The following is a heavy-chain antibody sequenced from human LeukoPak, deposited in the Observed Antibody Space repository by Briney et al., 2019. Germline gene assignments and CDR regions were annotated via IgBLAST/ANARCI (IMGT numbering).Heavy chain of an antibody. CDR3: ARRLVAGRGYFDY. Sequence: SETPSLTCTVSGGSISSSSYYWGWIRQPPGKGLEWIGSIYYSGSTYYNPSLKSRVTISVDTSKNQFSLKLSSVTAADTAVYYCARRLVAGRGYFDYWGQGTLVTVSS. D-gene: IGHD6-19*01. CDR2: IYYSGST. CDR1: GGSISSSSYY. V-gene: IGHV4-39*01. J-gene: IGHJ4*02.